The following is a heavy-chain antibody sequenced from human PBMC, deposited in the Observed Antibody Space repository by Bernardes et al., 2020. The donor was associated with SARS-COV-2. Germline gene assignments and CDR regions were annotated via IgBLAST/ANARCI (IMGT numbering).Heavy chain of an antibody. V-gene: IGHV3-21*01. D-gene: IGHD1-26*01. J-gene: IGHJ6*02. CDR1: VFTFISYS. CDR3: ARDRADGGRYYEGGYYGMDV. Sequence: GGSLRLSCAASVFTFISYSMNWVLQAPVQGLEWFSSIRSSSSYIHYADSVKGLFTISRDNAKNSLYLQMNSLRAEETAVYYWARDRADGGRYYEGGYYGMDVWGQGTTVTVSS. CDR2: IRSSSSYI.